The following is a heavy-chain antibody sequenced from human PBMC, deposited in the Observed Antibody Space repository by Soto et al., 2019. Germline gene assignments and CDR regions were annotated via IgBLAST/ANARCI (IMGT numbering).Heavy chain of an antibody. J-gene: IGHJ4*02. D-gene: IGHD1-1*01. CDR1: GDSVSSNSAA. Sequence: SQTLSLTCAISGDSVSSNSAAWNWIRQSPSRGLGWLGRTFYRSKWYNDYAVSVKSRITISPDTSKNQFSLQLNSVTPEDTAVYYCAREIGTAHPFEYWGQGTLVTVSS. V-gene: IGHV6-1*01. CDR3: AREIGTAHPFEY. CDR2: TFYRSKWYN.